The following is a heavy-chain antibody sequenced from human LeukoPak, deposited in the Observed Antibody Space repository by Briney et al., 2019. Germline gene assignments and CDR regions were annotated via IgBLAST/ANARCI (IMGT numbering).Heavy chain of an antibody. J-gene: IGHJ6*03. Sequence: NPGGSLRLSCAASGFTFSDYYMSWIRQAPGRGLEGVSYISSSVSTIYFADSVNGRFTLSRDNAKNSLYVEMNTVSAEDASVYYCAGSPHGGSEGVYCYYYYMDVWGKGTTVTVSS. V-gene: IGHV3-11*04. CDR3: AGSPHGGSEGVYCYYYYMDV. CDR1: GFTFSDYY. D-gene: IGHD1-26*01. CDR2: ISSSVSTI.